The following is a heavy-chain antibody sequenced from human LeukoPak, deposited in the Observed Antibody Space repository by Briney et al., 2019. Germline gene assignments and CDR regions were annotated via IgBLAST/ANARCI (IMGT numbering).Heavy chain of an antibody. Sequence: SQTLSLTCAVSGVSISRGGYAWNWIRQPPGKGLEWIAYIYHSGTTYYNPSLKSRATISVDTSKNQFSLKLSSVTAADTAVYYCVRGRYSSGWYRDKNWFDPWGQGTPVTVSS. V-gene: IGHV4-30-4*07. CDR3: VRGRYSSGWYRDKNWFDP. D-gene: IGHD6-19*01. CDR2: IYHSGTT. CDR1: GVSISRGGYA. J-gene: IGHJ5*02.